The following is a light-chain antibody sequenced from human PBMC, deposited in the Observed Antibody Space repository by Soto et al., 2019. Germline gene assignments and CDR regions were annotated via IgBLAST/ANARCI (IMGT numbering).Light chain of an antibody. CDR3: CSYAGNSLYV. V-gene: IGLV2-11*01. J-gene: IGLJ1*01. CDR2: NVS. CDR1: SSDVGGYNY. Sequence: QSVLTQPRSVSGSPGQSVTISCTGTSSDVGGYNYVSWYQQHPGKAPKLMIYNVSKRPSGVPDRFSGSKSGNTASLTISGLQAEDGADYYCCSYAGNSLYVFGIGTKLTVL.